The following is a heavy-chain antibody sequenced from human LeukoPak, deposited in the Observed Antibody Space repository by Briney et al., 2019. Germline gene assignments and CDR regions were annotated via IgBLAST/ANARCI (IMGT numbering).Heavy chain of an antibody. CDR1: GGSISSGYY. CDR2: IYHSGST. J-gene: IGHJ4*02. Sequence: PSQTLSLTCTVSGGSISSGYYWGWIRQPPGKGLEWIGSIYHSGSTYYNPSLKSRVTISVDTSKNQFSLKLSSVTAADTAVYYCARDPQNYYDSSGSFDYWGQGTLVTVSS. D-gene: IGHD3-22*01. CDR3: ARDPQNYYDSSGSFDY. V-gene: IGHV4-38-2*02.